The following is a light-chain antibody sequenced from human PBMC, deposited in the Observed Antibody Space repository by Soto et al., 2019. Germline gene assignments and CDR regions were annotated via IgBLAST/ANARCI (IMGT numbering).Light chain of an antibody. V-gene: IGKV3-11*01. CDR2: DAS. Sequence: EIVFTHAPGTLSLSPGERATLSCRASQSVSSYLAWYQQKPGPXPRXLIYDASNRATGIPARSSGSGSGTDFTLTISSLEPEDFAVYYCQQRSNWLTFGPGTKVDIK. CDR3: QQRSNWLT. J-gene: IGKJ3*01. CDR1: QSVSSY.